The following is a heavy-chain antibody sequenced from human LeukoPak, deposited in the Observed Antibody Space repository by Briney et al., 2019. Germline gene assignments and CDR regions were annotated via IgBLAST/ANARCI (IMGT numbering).Heavy chain of an antibody. J-gene: IGHJ6*03. D-gene: IGHD5-12*01. Sequence: GGSLRLSCAASGFTFSSYGMHWVRQAPGKGLEWVAFIRYDGSNKYYADSVKGRFTISRDNSKNTLYLQINSLRAEDTAVYYCANNPLIVATSHYYYYYYMDVWGKGTTVTVSS. V-gene: IGHV3-30*02. CDR3: ANNPLIVATSHYYYYYYMDV. CDR2: IRYDGSNK. CDR1: GFTFSSYG.